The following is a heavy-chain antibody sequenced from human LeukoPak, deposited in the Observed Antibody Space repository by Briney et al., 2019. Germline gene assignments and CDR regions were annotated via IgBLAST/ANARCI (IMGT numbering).Heavy chain of an antibody. Sequence: GRSLRLSCAASGFTFSSYGMHWVRQAPGKGLEWVAVIWYDGSNKYYADSVKGRFTISRDDSKNTLYLQMNSLRAEDTAVYHCAKSGCTSNTCYQNCWGQGTLVTVSS. V-gene: IGHV3-33*06. CDR2: IWYDGSNK. J-gene: IGHJ4*02. D-gene: IGHD2-2*01. CDR1: GFTFSSYG. CDR3: AKSGCTSNTCYQNC.